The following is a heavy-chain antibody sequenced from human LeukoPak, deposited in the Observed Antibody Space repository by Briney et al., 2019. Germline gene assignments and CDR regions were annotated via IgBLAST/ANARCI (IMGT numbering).Heavy chain of an antibody. Sequence: PGGSLRLSCAASGFTFSSYGMHWVRQAPGKGLEWVAFVRNDGTNKHYADSVKGRFTISRDNSKNTLFLLMNSLRPEDTAVYYCAKDSSAAAADYYFDSWGQGTLVTVSS. J-gene: IGHJ4*02. CDR2: VRNDGTNK. CDR1: GFTFSSYG. D-gene: IGHD6-13*01. V-gene: IGHV3-30*02. CDR3: AKDSSAAAADYYFDS.